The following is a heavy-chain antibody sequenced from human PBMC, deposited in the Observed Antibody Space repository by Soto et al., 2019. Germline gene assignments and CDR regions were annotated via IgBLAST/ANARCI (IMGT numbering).Heavy chain of an antibody. CDR2: INPSGGST. J-gene: IGHJ6*02. CDR3: ARGPFMAAAGTSSYYYYGMDV. CDR1: GYTFTSYY. V-gene: IGHV1-46*01. Sequence: GASVKVSCKASGYTFTSYYMHWVRQAPGQGLEWMGIINPSGGSTSYAQKFQGRVTMTRDTSTSTVYMELSSLRSEDTAVYYCARGPFMAAAGTSSYYYYGMDVWGQGTTVTVSS. D-gene: IGHD6-13*01.